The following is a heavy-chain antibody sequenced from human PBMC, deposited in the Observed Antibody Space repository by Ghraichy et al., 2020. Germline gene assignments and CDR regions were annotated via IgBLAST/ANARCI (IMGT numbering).Heavy chain of an antibody. V-gene: IGHV3-7*01. CDR2: IKQDGSEK. CDR3: AREPQSTYTYYDFWSGYNDAFDI. Sequence: GGSLRLSCAASGFTFSSYWMSWVRQAPGKGLEWVANIKQDGSEKYYVDSVKGRFTISRDNAKNSLYLQMNSLRAEDTAVYYCAREPQSTYTYYDFWSGYNDAFDIWGQGTMVTVSS. CDR1: GFTFSSYW. J-gene: IGHJ3*02. D-gene: IGHD3-3*01.